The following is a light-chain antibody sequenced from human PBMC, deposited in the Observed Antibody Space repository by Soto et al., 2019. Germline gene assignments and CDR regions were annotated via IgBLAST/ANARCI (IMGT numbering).Light chain of an antibody. V-gene: IGLV2-11*01. J-gene: IGLJ1*01. CDR1: SSDVGIYNY. Sequence: QSALTQPRSVSGSPGQSVTISCTGTSSDVGIYNYVSWYQQHPGKAPKVMIYDVSERPSGVPDRFSGSKSGNTASLTISGLQAEHEADYYCCSYAGSPRYVFGTGTKLTVL. CDR2: DVS. CDR3: CSYAGSPRYV.